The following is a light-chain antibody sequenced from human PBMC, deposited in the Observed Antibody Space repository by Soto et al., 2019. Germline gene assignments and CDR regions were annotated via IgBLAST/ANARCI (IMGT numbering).Light chain of an antibody. CDR1: QSVSSY. CDR3: QQRSNWPPLT. J-gene: IGKJ5*01. Sequence: EIVLTQSPATLSLSPGERATLSCRASQSVSSYLAWYQQKPGQAPRLLIYDASNRAADIPARFSGSGSGTDFTLTISSLEPEEFAVYYCQQRSNWPPLTFGQGTRLEIK. CDR2: DAS. V-gene: IGKV3-11*01.